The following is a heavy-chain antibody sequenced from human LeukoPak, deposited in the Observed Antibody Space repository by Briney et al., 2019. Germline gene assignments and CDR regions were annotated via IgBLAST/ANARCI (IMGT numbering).Heavy chain of an antibody. CDR1: GFTFSDYY. CDR3: ARDSNIARFFI. D-gene: IGHD4-11*01. CDR2: IHNSGST. Sequence: GSLRLSCAASGFTFSDYYMSWIRQPPGKDLEWIGTIHNSGSTYYNPSLNSRVTISIDTSKNQFSLKLTSVTAADTAVYFCARDSNIARFFIWGPGTLVTVSS. J-gene: IGHJ4*02. V-gene: IGHV4-38-2*02.